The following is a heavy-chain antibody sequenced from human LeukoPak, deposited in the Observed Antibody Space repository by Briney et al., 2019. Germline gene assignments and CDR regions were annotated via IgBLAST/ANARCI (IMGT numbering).Heavy chain of an antibody. D-gene: IGHD3-10*01. CDR3: AGGFHYYASGAFDY. V-gene: IGHV4-30-2*01. J-gene: IGHJ4*02. CDR2: IYHSGCT. Sequence: SQTLSLTCAVSGGSISSGGYSWSWIRQPPGKGLEWIGYIYHSGCTYYNPSLKSRVTISVDRSKNQFTLKLSSVTAADTAMYYCAGGFHYYASGAFDYWGQGTLVTVSS. CDR1: GGSISSGGYS.